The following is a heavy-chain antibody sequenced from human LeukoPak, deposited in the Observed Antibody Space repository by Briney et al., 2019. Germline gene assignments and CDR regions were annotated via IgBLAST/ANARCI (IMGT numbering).Heavy chain of an antibody. J-gene: IGHJ4*02. D-gene: IGHD2-15*01. Sequence: HPGGSLRLSCAASGFTFSSYAMSWVRQAPGKGLEWVSAISGSGGSTYYADSVKGRFTISRDNSKNTLYLQMNSLRAEDTAVYYCAKMGYCSGGSSSCFDYWGQGTLVTVSS. CDR1: GFTFSSYA. V-gene: IGHV3-23*01. CDR3: AKMGYCSGGSSSCFDY. CDR2: ISGSGGST.